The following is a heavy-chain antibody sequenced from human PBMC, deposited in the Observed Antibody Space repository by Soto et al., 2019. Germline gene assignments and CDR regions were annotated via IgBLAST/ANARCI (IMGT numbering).Heavy chain of an antibody. CDR2: IIPIFGTA. CDR3: ASPLYVVGATSGWFDP. D-gene: IGHD2-15*01. V-gene: IGHV1-69*06. CDR1: GGTFSSYA. J-gene: IGHJ5*02. Sequence: SVKVSCKASGGTFSSYAISWVRQAPGQGLEWMGGIIPIFGTANYAQKFQGRVTITADKSTSTAYMELSSLRSEDTAVYYCASPLYVVGATSGWFDPWGQGTLVTVSS.